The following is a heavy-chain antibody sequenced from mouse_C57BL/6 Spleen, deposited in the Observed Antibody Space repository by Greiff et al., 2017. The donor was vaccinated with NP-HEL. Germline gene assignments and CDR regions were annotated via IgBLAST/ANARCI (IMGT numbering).Heavy chain of an antibody. D-gene: IGHD1-1*01. CDR2: ISSGSSTI. V-gene: IGHV5-17*01. CDR3: ASPLYGSSPGWFAY. Sequence: DVKLVESGGGLVKPGGSLKLSCAASGFTFSDYGMHWVRQAPEKGLEWVAYISSGSSTIYYADTVKGRLTISRDNAKNTLFLQMTSLRSEDTAMYYCASPLYGSSPGWFAYWGQGTLVTVSA. J-gene: IGHJ3*01. CDR1: GFTFSDYG.